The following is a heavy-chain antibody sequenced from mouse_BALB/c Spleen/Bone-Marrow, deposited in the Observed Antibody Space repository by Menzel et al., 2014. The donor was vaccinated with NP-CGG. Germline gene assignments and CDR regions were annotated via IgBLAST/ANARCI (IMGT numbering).Heavy chain of an antibody. J-gene: IGHJ2*01. CDR2: INPGSGIT. CDR1: GYAFTNFW. Sequence: QVQLKESGAELVRPGTSVKVSCKASGYAFTNFWIEGVKERPGQGLEWIGVINPGSGITNYNERFKGKATLTADKSSGTAYMQLSSLTSDDSAVYFCARRDYRYDVGPFDYWGQGTTLTASS. D-gene: IGHD2-14*01. V-gene: IGHV1-54*01. CDR3: ARRDYRYDVGPFDY.